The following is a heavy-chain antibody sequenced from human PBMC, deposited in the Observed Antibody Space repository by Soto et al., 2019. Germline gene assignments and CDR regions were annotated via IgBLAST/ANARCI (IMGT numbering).Heavy chain of an antibody. J-gene: IGHJ6*03. V-gene: IGHV1-18*01. D-gene: IGHD6-19*01. CDR2: ISAYNGNT. CDR3: XXAAGIAVAXAYYYYYMDV. CDR1: GYTFTSYG. Sequence: QVQLVQSGAEVKKPGASVKVSCKASGYTFTSYGISWVRQAPGQGLEWMGWISAYNGNTNYAQKLQGRVTMTTDTSTSTAYMELRSLRSDXXAVYYCXXAAGIAVAXAYYYYYMDVWGKGTTVTVSS.